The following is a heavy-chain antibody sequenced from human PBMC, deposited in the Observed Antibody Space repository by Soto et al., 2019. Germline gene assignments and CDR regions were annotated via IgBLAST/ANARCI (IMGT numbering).Heavy chain of an antibody. CDR2: FYSGST. J-gene: IGHJ5*02. CDR3: ATTRGIAVGDSFDH. CDR1: GASISSRSSY. D-gene: IGHD6-19*01. Sequence: PSETLSLTCIVSGASISSRSSYWGWIRQPPGKGLEWVGTFYSGSTYNNPSLKSRVTISVDTSKNQFSLKLSSVAAEDTAIYYCATTRGIAVGDSFDHWGQGTPVTVSS. V-gene: IGHV4-39*01.